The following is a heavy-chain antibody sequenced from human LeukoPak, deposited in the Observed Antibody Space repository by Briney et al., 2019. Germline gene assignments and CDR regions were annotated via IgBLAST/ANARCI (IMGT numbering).Heavy chain of an antibody. Sequence: GSLRLSCAASGFTFSNAWMSWVRQPPGKGLEWIGEINHSGSTNYNPSLKSRVTISVDTSKNQFSLKLSSVTAADTTVYYCARLQGATAGVWGQGTMVTVSS. CDR2: INHSGST. CDR1: GFTFSNAW. CDR3: ARLQGATAGV. V-gene: IGHV4-34*01. D-gene: IGHD1-26*01. J-gene: IGHJ3*01.